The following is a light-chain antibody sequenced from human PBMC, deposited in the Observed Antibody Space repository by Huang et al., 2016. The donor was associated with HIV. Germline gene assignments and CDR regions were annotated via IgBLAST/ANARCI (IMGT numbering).Light chain of an antibody. Sequence: DIRMTQSSATLSASVGDRVIITCRASQSIGTWLAWYQQKPGKAPNLLIYEASTLESGVPSRFSGGGSGTEFTLTINSLQPDDFATYYCQHYNSFPWTFGQGTKVEV. J-gene: IGKJ1*01. CDR1: QSIGTW. CDR2: EAS. V-gene: IGKV1-5*03. CDR3: QHYNSFPWT.